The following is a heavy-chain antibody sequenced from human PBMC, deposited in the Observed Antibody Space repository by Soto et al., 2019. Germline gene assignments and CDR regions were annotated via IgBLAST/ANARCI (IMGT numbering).Heavy chain of an antibody. CDR2: INYSVST. CDR3: ARGKNCTDGVCYTYDY. V-gene: IGHV4-34*01. D-gene: IGHD2-8*01. J-gene: IGHJ4*02. Sequence: TXATLSLTCAVYSGSFSGYYWNWIRQPPGKGLEWIGEINYSVSTNYNPSLKSRVTISVDTSKNQFSLKVSSVTAADTALYYCARGKNCTDGVCYTYDYWGQGTLVTVSS. CDR1: SGSFSGYY.